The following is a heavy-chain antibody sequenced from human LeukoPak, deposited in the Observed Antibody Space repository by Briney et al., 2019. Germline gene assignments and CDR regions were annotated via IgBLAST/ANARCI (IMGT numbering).Heavy chain of an antibody. CDR2: LYTSGST. CDR3: AGDDGGNSKYFHS. Sequence: SETLSLTCTVSGDSISSYYWTWIRQPPGKGLEWLGRLYTSGSTTYNPSLKSRATMSVDTSKNQFSLKLSSVTAADTALYYCAGDDGGNSKYFHSWGQGTLVTVSS. V-gene: IGHV4-4*07. D-gene: IGHD4-23*01. J-gene: IGHJ1*01. CDR1: GDSISSYY.